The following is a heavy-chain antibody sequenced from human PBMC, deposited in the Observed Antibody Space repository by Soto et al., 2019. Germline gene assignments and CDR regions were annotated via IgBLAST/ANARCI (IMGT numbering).Heavy chain of an antibody. V-gene: IGHV1-2*02. CDR3: ARGFPRYCSGGSCRAEYFQH. CDR2: INPNSGGT. J-gene: IGHJ1*01. Sequence: ASVKVSCKASGYTFTGYYMHWARQAPGQGLEWMGWINPNSGGTNYAQKFQGRVTMTRDTSISTAYMELSRLRSDDTAVYYCARGFPRYCSGGSCRAEYFQHWGQGTLVTVSS. CDR1: GYTFTGYY. D-gene: IGHD2-15*01.